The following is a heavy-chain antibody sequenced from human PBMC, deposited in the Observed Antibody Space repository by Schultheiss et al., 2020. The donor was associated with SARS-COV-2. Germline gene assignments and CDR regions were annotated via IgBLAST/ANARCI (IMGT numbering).Heavy chain of an antibody. CDR3: ARGKDYGGGGWYGMDV. Sequence: SETLSLTCTVSGGSISSGGYYWSWIRQHPGKGLEWIGYIYSSGSTYYNPSLKSRVTISVDTSKNQFSLKLSSVTAADTAVYYCARGKDYGGGGWYGMDVWGQGTTVTVSS. J-gene: IGHJ6*02. V-gene: IGHV4-31*03. CDR1: GGSISSGGYY. CDR2: IYSSGST. D-gene: IGHD4-23*01.